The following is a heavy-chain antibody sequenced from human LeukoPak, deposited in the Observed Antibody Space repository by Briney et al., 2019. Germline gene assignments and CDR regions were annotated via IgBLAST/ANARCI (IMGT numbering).Heavy chain of an antibody. J-gene: IGHJ6*02. CDR2: INPNSGGT. Sequence: ASVKVSCKASGYTFTGYYMHWVRQAPGQGLEWMGWINPNSGGTNYAQKFQGRVTMTRDTSISTAYMELSRLRSDDTAVYYCATPQWNYDNGMDVWGQGTTVTVSS. V-gene: IGHV1-2*02. CDR1: GYTFTGYY. D-gene: IGHD1-7*01. CDR3: ATPQWNYDNGMDV.